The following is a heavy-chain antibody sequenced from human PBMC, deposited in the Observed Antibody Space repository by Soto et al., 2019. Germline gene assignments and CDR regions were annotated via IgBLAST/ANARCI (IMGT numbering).Heavy chain of an antibody. CDR1: GFTFSSYS. CDR2: ISSSSSYI. CDR3: ARAGVRMVYAIIGWAYFDY. Sequence: EVQLVESGGGLVKPGGSLRLSCAASGFTFSSYSMNWVRQAPGKGLEWVSSISSSSSYIYYADSVKGRFTISRDNAKNSLYLQMNNLRAEDTAVYYCARAGVRMVYAIIGWAYFDYWGQGTLVTVSS. V-gene: IGHV3-21*01. J-gene: IGHJ4*02. D-gene: IGHD2-8*01.